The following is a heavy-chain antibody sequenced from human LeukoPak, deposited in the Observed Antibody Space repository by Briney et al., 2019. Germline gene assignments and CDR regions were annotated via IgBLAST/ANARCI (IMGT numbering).Heavy chain of an antibody. V-gene: IGHV4-34*01. CDR3: ARRYSNYFFDY. CDR1: GGSFSGHY. J-gene: IGHJ4*02. D-gene: IGHD4-11*01. CDR2: IYHSGST. Sequence: SETLSLTCGVYGGSFSGHYWTWIRQPPGKGLEWIGNIYHSGSTYYNASLKSRVTISVDTSKNQFSLKLSSVTAADTAVYYCARRYSNYFFDYWGQGTLVTVSS.